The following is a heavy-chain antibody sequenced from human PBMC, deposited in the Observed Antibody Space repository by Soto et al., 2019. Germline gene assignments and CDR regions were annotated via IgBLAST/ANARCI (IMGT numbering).Heavy chain of an antibody. CDR3: ARTLVRGVILWSFDY. Sequence: ASVKVSCKASGYTFTGYYMHWVRQAPGQGLEWMGWINPNSGGTNYAQKFQGWVTMTRDTSISTAYMELSRLRSEDTAVYYCARTLVRGVILWSFDYWGQGTLVTVSS. V-gene: IGHV1-2*04. J-gene: IGHJ4*02. D-gene: IGHD3-10*01. CDR2: INPNSGGT. CDR1: GYTFTGYY.